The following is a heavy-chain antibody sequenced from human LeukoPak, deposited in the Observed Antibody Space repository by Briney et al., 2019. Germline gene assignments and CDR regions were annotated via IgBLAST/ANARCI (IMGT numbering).Heavy chain of an antibody. Sequence: GGSLRLSCAASGFTFNSYTMNWVRQAPGKGLEWVSGITSSGASSYYADSVRGRFTISRDNSKNTLYLQLNSLRADDTAVYFCARDEDLYSTTWYLFDYWGQGTLVTVSS. CDR3: ARDEDLYSTTWYLFDY. J-gene: IGHJ4*02. CDR1: GFTFNSYT. D-gene: IGHD6-13*01. CDR2: ITSSGASS. V-gene: IGHV3-23*01.